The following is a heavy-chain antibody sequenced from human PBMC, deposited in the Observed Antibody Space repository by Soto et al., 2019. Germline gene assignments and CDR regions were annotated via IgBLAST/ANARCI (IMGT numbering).Heavy chain of an antibody. CDR2: IYYSGST. CDR1: GGSISSSNYY. J-gene: IGHJ6*03. V-gene: IGHV4-39*01. CDR3: ARHPISSWAYSYYMDV. D-gene: IGHD6-6*01. Sequence: QLQLQESGPGLVKPSETLSLTCTVSGGSISSSNYYWGWIRQPPGKGLEWIGSIYYSGSTYYNPSLKSRVTVSVDTSNNQFSLKLSSATAADTAVYYCARHPISSWAYSYYMDVWGKGTTVTVSS.